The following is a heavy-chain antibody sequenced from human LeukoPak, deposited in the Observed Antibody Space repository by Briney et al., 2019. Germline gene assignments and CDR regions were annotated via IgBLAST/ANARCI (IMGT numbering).Heavy chain of an antibody. D-gene: IGHD2-2*01. CDR3: ARDSGYCSSTGCYYFDY. CDR1: GYTFTVYY. CDR2: INPNSGDT. V-gene: IGHV1-2*02. J-gene: IGHJ4*02. Sequence: ASVKFSCKASGYTFTVYYMHWVRQAPGQGLEWMGWINPNSGDTNYAQRFQGRVTMTRDTSISTAYMDLSRLRSDDTAVHHCARDSGYCSSTGCYYFDYWGQGTLVTVSS.